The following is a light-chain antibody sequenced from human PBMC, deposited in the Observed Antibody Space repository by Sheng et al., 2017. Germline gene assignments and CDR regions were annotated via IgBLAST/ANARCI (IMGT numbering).Light chain of an antibody. V-gene: IGKV1-5*03. CDR3: QQYDKWPLT. J-gene: IGKJ4*01. Sequence: DIQMTQSPSTLSAFVGDRVTITCRASQSIKTWLAWYQQKPGKAPNLLIYKASSLESGVPSRFSGSGSGTEFTLTISSLQSEDFAVYYCQQYDKWPLTFGGGTKVEIK. CDR1: QSIKTW. CDR2: KAS.